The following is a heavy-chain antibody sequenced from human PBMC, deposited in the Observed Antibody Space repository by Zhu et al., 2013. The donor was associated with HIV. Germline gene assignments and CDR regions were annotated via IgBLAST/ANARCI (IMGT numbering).Heavy chain of an antibody. D-gene: IGHD3-10*01. Sequence: QVQLVQSGAEVKKPGSSVKVSCKASGGTFSSYAISWVRQAPGQGLEWMGGIIPIFGTANYAQKFQGRVTITADESTSTAYMELSSLRSEDTAVYYCAGKYMVRGATYIPIQYYYGMDVWGQGTTVTVSS. CDR2: IIPIFGTA. V-gene: IGHV1-69*12. J-gene: IGHJ6*02. CDR1: GGTFSSYA. CDR3: AGKYMVRGATYIPIQYYYGMDV.